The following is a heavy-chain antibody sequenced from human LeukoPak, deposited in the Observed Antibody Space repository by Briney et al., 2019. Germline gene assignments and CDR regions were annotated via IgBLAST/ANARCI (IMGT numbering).Heavy chain of an antibody. CDR1: GFTFSGYE. D-gene: IGHD6-13*01. CDR3: ARGRFGSC. V-gene: IGHV3-48*03. Sequence: GGSLRLSCTASGFTFSGYEMNWDRQAPGKGLEWVSYISSSGNSIYYADSVKGRFTISRDNAKNSLYLQMNSLRAEDMAVYYCARGRFGSCWGQGTLVTVSS. CDR2: ISSSGNSI. J-gene: IGHJ1*01.